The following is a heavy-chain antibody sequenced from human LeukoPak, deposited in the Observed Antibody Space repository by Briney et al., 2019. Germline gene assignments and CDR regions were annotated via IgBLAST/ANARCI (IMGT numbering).Heavy chain of an antibody. CDR1: GFTFSSYW. V-gene: IGHV3-7*01. Sequence: GGSLRLSCAASGFTFSSYWMSWVRQAPGKGLEWVANIKQDGSEKYYVDSVKGRFTISRDNAKNSLYLQMNSLRAEGTAVYYCAQLGYSYGYYYYMDVWGKGTTVTISS. D-gene: IGHD5-18*01. CDR2: IKQDGSEK. J-gene: IGHJ6*03. CDR3: AQLGYSYGYYYYMDV.